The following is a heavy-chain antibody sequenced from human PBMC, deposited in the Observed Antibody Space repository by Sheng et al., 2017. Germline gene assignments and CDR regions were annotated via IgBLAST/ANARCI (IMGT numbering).Heavy chain of an antibody. J-gene: IGHJ6*03. CDR1: GYTFTSYG. CDR2: ISAYNGNT. CDR3: ARGTTGLERKAAADFYYYYYYMDV. D-gene: IGHD6-13*01. V-gene: IGHV1-18*01. Sequence: QVQLVQSGAEVKKPGASVKVSCKASGYTFTSYGISWVRQAPGQGLEWMGWISAYNGNTNYAQKLQGRVTMTTDTSTSTAYMELRSLRSDDTAVYYCARGTTGLERKAAADFYYYYYYMDVWGKGTTVTVSS.